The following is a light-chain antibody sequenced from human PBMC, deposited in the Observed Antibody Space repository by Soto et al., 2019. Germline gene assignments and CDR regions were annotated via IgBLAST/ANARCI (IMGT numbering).Light chain of an antibody. V-gene: IGKV3-20*01. CDR2: GAS. J-gene: IGKJ2*01. Sequence: EIVLTQSPGTLSLSPGERATLSCRASQSVSSDYLAWYQQKPGQAPRLLIYGASSRATGIPDRFSDSGSGTDFPLTISRLEPEDFAVYYCQQYGGSPRYTFGQGTKLEIK. CDR1: QSVSSDY. CDR3: QQYGGSPRYT.